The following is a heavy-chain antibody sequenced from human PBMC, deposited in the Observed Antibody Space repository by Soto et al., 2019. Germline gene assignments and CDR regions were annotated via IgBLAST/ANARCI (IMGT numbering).Heavy chain of an antibody. D-gene: IGHD2-15*01. CDR3: AKDMVGFRGMDV. V-gene: IGHV3-9*01. Sequence: PGGSLRLSCAASGFTLDDYAMHWVRQAPGKGLEWVSGISWNSGSIGYADSVKGRFTISRDNAKNSLYLQMNSLRAEDTALYYCAKDMVGFRGMDVWGQGTTVTVSS. J-gene: IGHJ6*02. CDR1: GFTLDDYA. CDR2: ISWNSGSI.